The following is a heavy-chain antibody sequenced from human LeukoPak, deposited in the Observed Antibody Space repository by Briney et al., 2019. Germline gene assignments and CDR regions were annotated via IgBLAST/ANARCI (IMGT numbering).Heavy chain of an antibody. CDR2: IYTGGST. D-gene: IGHD1-26*01. J-gene: IGHJ5*02. CDR1: GFTVSSNY. CDR3: ATRGTSGSYWFDP. Sequence: PGGSLRLSCVASGFTVSSNYMSGVRQAPGKGLEWVSVIYTGGSTYYADSVKGRFTISRDNSKNTLYLQMNSLRAEDTAVYYCATRGTSGSYWFDPWGQGTLVTVSS. V-gene: IGHV3-66*01.